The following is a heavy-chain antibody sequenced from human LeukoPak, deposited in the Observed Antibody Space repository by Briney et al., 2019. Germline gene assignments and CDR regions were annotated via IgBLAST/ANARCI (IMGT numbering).Heavy chain of an antibody. D-gene: IGHD2-2*01. CDR1: GGSFSGYY. CDR2: INHSGST. V-gene: IGHV4-34*01. J-gene: IGHJ1*01. Sequence: SETLSLTCAVYGGSFSGYYWSWIRQPPGKGLEWIGEINHSGSTNYNPSLKSRVTISVDTSKNQFSLKLSSVTAADTAVYYCARGRHIVVVPAAPYGYFQHWGQGTLVTVSS. CDR3: ARGRHIVVVPAAPYGYFQH.